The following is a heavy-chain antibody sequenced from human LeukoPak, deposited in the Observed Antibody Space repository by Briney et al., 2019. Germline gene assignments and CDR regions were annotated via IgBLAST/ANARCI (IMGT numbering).Heavy chain of an antibody. CDR1: GFTFSSYG. CDR3: AKTPYYDFWSGSAAPASSWFDP. V-gene: IGHV3-30*18. J-gene: IGHJ5*02. Sequence: TGGSLRLSCAASGFTFSSYGMHWVRQAPGKGLEWVAVISYDGSNKYYADSVKGRFTISRDNSKNTLYLQMNSLRAEDTAVYYCAKTPYYDFWSGSAAPASSWFDPWGQGTLVTISS. CDR2: ISYDGSNK. D-gene: IGHD3-3*01.